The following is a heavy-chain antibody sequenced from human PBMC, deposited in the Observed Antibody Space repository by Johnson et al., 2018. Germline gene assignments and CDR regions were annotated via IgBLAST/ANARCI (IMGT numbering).Heavy chain of an antibody. D-gene: IGHD3-22*01. CDR3: TTRSPYIRPNYYDSSGYSSRRNAFDI. CDR2: VYYSGST. CDR1: GGSISNYY. Sequence: QVQLQESGPGLVKXSETLSLICTVSGGSISNYYWGWIRQPPGKGLEWIGHVYYSGSTNSNPSLKSRATLSVDTSKNQFSLKLSSVTAADTAVYYCTTRSPYIRPNYYDSSGYSSRRNAFDIWGQGTMVTVSS. J-gene: IGHJ3*02. V-gene: IGHV4-59*01.